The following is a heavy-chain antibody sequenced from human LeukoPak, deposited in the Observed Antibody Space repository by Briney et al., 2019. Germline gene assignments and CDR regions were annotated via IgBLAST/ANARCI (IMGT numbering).Heavy chain of an antibody. CDR3: ARETSSGSEGMDV. J-gene: IGHJ6*02. D-gene: IGHD5-12*01. V-gene: IGHV3-7*01. CDR2: IKQDGSEK. Sequence: AXSGFTFSSXSXXGVRQAPGKGXEWXANIKQDGSEKYYVDSVKGGFTISRDNANTSLYLPMNSLRAEDTAVYYCARETSSGSEGMDVWGQGTTVTVSS. CDR1: GFTFSSXS.